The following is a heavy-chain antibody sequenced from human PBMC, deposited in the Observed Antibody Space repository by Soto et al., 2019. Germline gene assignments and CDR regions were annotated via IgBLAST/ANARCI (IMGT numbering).Heavy chain of an antibody. V-gene: IGHV3-48*02. CDR3: ARGGFGEQTYYYYGMDV. CDR2: ISSSGSTI. J-gene: IGHJ6*02. D-gene: IGHD3-10*01. Sequence: PGVSLRLSCAASAFTFSSYAMSWVRQAPGKVLEWVSYISSSGSTIYYADSVKGRFTISRDNAEDSLYLQMNSLRDEDTAVYYCARGGFGEQTYYYYGMDVWGQGTTVTVSS. CDR1: AFTFSSYA.